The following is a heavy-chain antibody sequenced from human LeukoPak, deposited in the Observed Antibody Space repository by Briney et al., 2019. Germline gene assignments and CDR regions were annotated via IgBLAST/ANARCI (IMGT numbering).Heavy chain of an antibody. CDR3: ARDNSLGDSAWWFDP. Sequence: GASEKVSCKASGYTFTNNYMHWVRQAPGQGLEWMGIINPSGDNTWYAQKFQGRVTLTRDMATSTDYMEVSSLRSEDTAVYYCARDNSLGDSAWWFDPWGQGTLVTVSS. CDR2: INPSGDNT. V-gene: IGHV1-46*01. J-gene: IGHJ5*02. D-gene: IGHD5-12*01. CDR1: GYTFTNNY.